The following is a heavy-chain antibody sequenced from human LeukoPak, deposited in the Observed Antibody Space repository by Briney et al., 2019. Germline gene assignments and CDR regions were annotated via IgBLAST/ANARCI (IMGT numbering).Heavy chain of an antibody. CDR3: AKDINFGPNYFDY. CDR2: ISWNSGSI. V-gene: IGHV3-9*01. CDR1: GFTISSYA. J-gene: IGHJ4*02. D-gene: IGHD3-16*01. Sequence: PGGSLRLSCAVSGFTISSYAMSWVRQAPGKGLEWVSGISWNSGSIGYADSVKGRFTISRDNAKNSLYLQMNSLRAEDTALYYCAKDINFGPNYFDYWGQGTLVTVSS.